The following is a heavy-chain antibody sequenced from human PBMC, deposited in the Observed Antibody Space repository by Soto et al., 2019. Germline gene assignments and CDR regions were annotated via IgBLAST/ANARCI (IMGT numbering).Heavy chain of an antibody. CDR1: GGSFTSNNW. J-gene: IGHJ4*02. D-gene: IGHD1-7*01. CDR2: IYRTGSA. CDR3: ASRDPGTSVDY. Sequence: SETLSLTCAVSGGSFTSNNWWTWVRQPPGQGLEWIGEIYRTGSANYNPSLKSRVTISLDKSENQFSLKVTSLTAADTAVYYCASRDPGTSVDYWGQGTLVTVSS. V-gene: IGHV4-4*02.